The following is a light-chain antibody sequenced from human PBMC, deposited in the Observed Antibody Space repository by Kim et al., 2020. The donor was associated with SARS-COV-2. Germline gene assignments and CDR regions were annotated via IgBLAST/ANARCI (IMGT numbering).Light chain of an antibody. V-gene: IGLV3-21*04. CDR3: QVWDSSSDHPNWV. J-gene: IGLJ3*02. Sequence: GRTARITCGGNNIGSKSVHWYQRKPGQAPVLVIYYDSDRPSGIPERFSGSNSGNTATLTISRVEAGDEADYYCQVWDSSSDHPNWVFGGGTQLTVL. CDR2: YDS. CDR1: NIGSKS.